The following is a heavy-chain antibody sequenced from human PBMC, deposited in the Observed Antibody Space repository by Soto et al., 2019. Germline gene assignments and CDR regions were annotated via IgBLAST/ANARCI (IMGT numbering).Heavy chain of an antibody. V-gene: IGHV4-31*03. CDR1: GGSISSGGYY. Sequence: KTSETLSLTCTVSGGSISSGGYYWSWIRQHPGKGLEWIGYIYYSGSTYYNPSLKSRVTISVDTSKNQFSLKLSSVTAADTAVYYCARGAAAEHQFVFVPAASRASDWFDPWGQGTLVTVSS. CDR2: IYYSGST. CDR3: ARGAAAEHQFVFVPAASRASDWFDP. J-gene: IGHJ5*02. D-gene: IGHD2-2*01.